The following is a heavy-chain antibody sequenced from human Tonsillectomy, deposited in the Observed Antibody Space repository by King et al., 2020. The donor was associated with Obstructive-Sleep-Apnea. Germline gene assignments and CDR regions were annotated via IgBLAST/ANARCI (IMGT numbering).Heavy chain of an antibody. CDR3: AHRGGRAYYFDY. CDR1: GFSLSTSGVG. V-gene: IGHV2-5*02. D-gene: IGHD3-16*01. Sequence: TLKESGPTLVKPTQTLMLTCTLSGFSLSTSGVGVGWIRQPPGKALEWLALIYWDDEKRYSPSLKSRLTITKDTSKNQVVLTMTNMDPVDTATYYCAHRGGRAYYFDYWGQGTLVTVSS. CDR2: IYWDDEK. J-gene: IGHJ4*02.